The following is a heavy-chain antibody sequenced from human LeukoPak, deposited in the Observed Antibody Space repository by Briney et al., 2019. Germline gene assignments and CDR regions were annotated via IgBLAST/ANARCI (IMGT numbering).Heavy chain of an antibody. J-gene: IGHJ6*02. CDR2: ISDSGGST. Sequence: GGSLRLSCAACGFTFSTYVMNWVRQAPGKGLEWVSTISDSGGSTYYADSVKGRFTVSRDNSKSTLYLQMNSLRAEDTAVYYCGRYYVMDVWGQGTSVTVSS. V-gene: IGHV3-23*01. CDR1: GFTFSTYV. CDR3: GRYYVMDV.